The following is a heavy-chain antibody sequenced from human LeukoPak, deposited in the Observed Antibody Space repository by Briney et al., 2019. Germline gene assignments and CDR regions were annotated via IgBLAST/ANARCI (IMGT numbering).Heavy chain of an antibody. CDR1: GGSISSSSYY. J-gene: IGHJ4*02. CDR2: IYYSGST. Sequence: PSETLSLTCTVSGGSISSSSYYWGWIRQPPGKGLEWIGSIYYSGSTYYNPSLKSRVTISVDTSKNQFSLKLSSVTAADTAVYYCARLPGSGWYRSYFDYWGQGTLVTVSS. CDR3: ARLPGSGWYRSYFDY. V-gene: IGHV4-39*01. D-gene: IGHD6-19*01.